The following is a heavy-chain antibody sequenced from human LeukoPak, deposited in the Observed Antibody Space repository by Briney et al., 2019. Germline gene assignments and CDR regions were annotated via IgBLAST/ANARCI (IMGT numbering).Heavy chain of an antibody. CDR2: IHHSGST. Sequence: PSETLSLTCTVSGGSISNNDYYWGWIRQPPGKGLEWIGSIHHSGSTYYSPSLMSRVTVSVGTSNNQFSLKLRFVTAADTAVYYCARAFMVRGVMGAFDIWGQGTMVTVSS. J-gene: IGHJ3*02. CDR3: ARAFMVRGVMGAFDI. D-gene: IGHD3-10*01. CDR1: GGSISNNDYY. V-gene: IGHV4-39*01.